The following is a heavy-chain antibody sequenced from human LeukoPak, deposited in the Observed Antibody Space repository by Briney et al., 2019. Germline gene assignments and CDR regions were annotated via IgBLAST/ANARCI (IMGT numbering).Heavy chain of an antibody. D-gene: IGHD5-24*01. CDR1: GGTFSSYA. J-gene: IGHJ4*02. CDR2: IIPIFGTA. V-gene: IGHV1-69*05. Sequence: ASVKVSCKASGGTFSSYAISWVRQAPGRGLEWMGRIIPIFGTANYAQKFQGRVTITTDESTSTAYMELSSLRSEDTAVYYCARTTMGRDGYNPREDLDYWGQGTLVTVSS. CDR3: ARTTMGRDGYNPREDLDY.